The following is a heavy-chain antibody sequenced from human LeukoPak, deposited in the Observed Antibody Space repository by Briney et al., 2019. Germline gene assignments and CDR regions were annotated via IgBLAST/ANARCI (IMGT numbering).Heavy chain of an antibody. V-gene: IGHV4-39*02. D-gene: IGHD2-2*01. CDR3: ATEDVVIPTATQRPLDY. CDR1: GGSIRNSHYF. J-gene: IGHJ4*02. CDR2: IYYSGST. Sequence: SETLSLTCTVSGGSIRNSHYFWGWVRQPPGTGLEWIGSIYYSGSTYYNPSLKSRVTISMGMSENPFSLNLSSVTDADTAFYYCATEDVVIPTATQRPLDYWGQGILVTVSS.